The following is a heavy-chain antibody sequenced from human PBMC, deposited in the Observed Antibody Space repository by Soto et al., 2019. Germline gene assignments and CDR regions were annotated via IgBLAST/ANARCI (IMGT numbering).Heavy chain of an antibody. V-gene: IGHV3-21*01. Sequence: EVQLVESGGGLVKPGGSLRLSCAASGFTFSSYSMNWVRQAPGKGLEWVSSISSSSSYIYYADSVKGRFTISRDNAKNSLYLQMNSLRAEDTAVYYCARGGGSSCYVGGYYYYYMDVWGKGTTVTVSS. CDR1: GFTFSSYS. CDR2: ISSSSSYI. J-gene: IGHJ6*03. D-gene: IGHD6-13*01. CDR3: ARGGGSSCYVGGYYYYYMDV.